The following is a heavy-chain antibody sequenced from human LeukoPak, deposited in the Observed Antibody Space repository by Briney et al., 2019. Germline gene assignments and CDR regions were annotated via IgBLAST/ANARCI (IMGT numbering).Heavy chain of an antibody. CDR3: ARTITMVRDYYYMDV. D-gene: IGHD3-10*01. CDR2: IIPIFGTA. J-gene: IGHJ6*03. Sequence: SVKVSCKASGYTFTSYDINWVRQATGQGLEWMGGIIPIFGTANYAQKFQGRVTITADESTSTAYMELSSLRSEDTAVYYCARTITMVRDYYYMDVWGKGTTVTISS. CDR1: GYTFTSYD. V-gene: IGHV1-69*13.